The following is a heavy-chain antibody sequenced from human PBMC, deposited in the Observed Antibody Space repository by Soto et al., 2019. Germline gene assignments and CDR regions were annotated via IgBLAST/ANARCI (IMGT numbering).Heavy chain of an antibody. J-gene: IGHJ6*02. CDR2: ISSSSSYI. D-gene: IGHD3-10*01. CDR1: GFTFSSYS. Sequence: GGSLRLSCAASGFTFSSYSMNWVRQAPGKGLEWVSSISSSSSYIYYADSVKGRFTISRDNAKDSLYLQMNSLRAEDTAVYYCARALSYNYYYGMDVWGQGTTVTVSS. V-gene: IGHV3-21*01. CDR3: ARALSYNYYYGMDV.